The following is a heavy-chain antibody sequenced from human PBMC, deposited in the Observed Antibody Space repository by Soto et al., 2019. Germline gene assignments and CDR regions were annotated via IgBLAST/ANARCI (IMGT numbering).Heavy chain of an antibody. CDR3: AKDPDISGWYQTDLDY. V-gene: IGHV3-23*01. J-gene: IGHJ4*02. CDR2: ISNNGGST. D-gene: IGHD6-19*01. CDR1: VFIFSSFV. Sequence: PGVSLRLSCAASVFIFSSFVMSWVRQAPGKGLEWVSTISNNGGSTYSADSVKGRFTISRDNSKNTLYLQMNSLRAEDTAVYYCAKDPDISGWYQTDLDYWGQGTLVTVSS.